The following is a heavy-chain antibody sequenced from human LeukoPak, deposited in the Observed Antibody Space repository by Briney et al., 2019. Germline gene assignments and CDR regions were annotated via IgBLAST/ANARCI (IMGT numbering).Heavy chain of an antibody. J-gene: IGHJ4*02. CDR3: ARGQGEYYDSSGYPDY. CDR1: GFTCRSYE. CDR2: ITSIGSTV. D-gene: IGHD3-22*01. Sequence: PGGSLRLSCAASGFTCRSYEMNWLRQAPGKGLDWVSYITSIGSTVYYADSVKGRFTISRDNAKNSLYLQMHSLRAEDTAVYYCARGQGEYYDSSGYPDYWGQGTLVTVSS. V-gene: IGHV3-48*03.